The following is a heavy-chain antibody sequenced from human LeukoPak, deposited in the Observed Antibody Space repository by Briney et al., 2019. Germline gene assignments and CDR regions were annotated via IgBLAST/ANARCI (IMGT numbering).Heavy chain of an antibody. CDR3: ARRIVGATARFDP. Sequence: GESLKISCKGSGYSFTSYWIGWVRQLPGKGLEWMGIIYPGDSDTRYSPSFQGQVTISADKSISTAYLQWSSLKASDTAMYYCARRIVGATARFDPWGQGTLVTVSS. CDR2: IYPGDSDT. D-gene: IGHD1-26*01. V-gene: IGHV5-51*01. J-gene: IGHJ5*02. CDR1: GYSFTSYW.